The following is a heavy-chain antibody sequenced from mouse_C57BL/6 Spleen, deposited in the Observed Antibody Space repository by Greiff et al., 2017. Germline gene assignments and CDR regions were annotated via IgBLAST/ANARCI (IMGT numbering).Heavy chain of an antibody. CDR3: ARSKPSRYDYDGGFAY. CDR1: GYTFTGYW. V-gene: IGHV1-9*01. Sequence: VQLQQSGAELMKPGASVKLSCKATGYTFTGYWIEWVKQRPGHGLEWIGEILPGSGSTNYTEKFKGKATFTADTSSNTAYMQLSSLTTEDSAIYYCARSKPSRYDYDGGFAYWGQGTLVTVSA. D-gene: IGHD2-4*01. J-gene: IGHJ3*01. CDR2: ILPGSGST.